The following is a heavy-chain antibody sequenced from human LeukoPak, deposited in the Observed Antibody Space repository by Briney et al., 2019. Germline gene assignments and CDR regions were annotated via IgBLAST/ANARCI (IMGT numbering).Heavy chain of an antibody. CDR3: ASLGYCSSTSCYDY. CDR1: GGSFSGYY. CDR2: INHSGST. Sequence: SETLSLTCAVYGGSFSGYYWSWIRQPPGKGLEWIGEINHSGSTNYNPSLKSRVTISVDTSKNQFSLKLSSVTAADTAVYYCASLGYCSSTSCYDYWGRGTLVTVSS. D-gene: IGHD2-2*01. V-gene: IGHV4-34*01. J-gene: IGHJ4*02.